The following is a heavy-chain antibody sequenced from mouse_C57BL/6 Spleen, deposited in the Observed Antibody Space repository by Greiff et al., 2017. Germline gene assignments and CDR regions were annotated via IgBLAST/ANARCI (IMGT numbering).Heavy chain of an antibody. V-gene: IGHV1-69*01. D-gene: IGHD1-1*01. Sequence: QVQLQPPGAELVMPGASVKLSCKASGYTFTSYWMHWVKQRPGQGLEWIGEIDPSDSYTNYNQKFKGKSTLTVDKSSSTAYMQLRSLTSEDSAVYYCARYDRTVVATEAMDYGGQGTSVTVSS. J-gene: IGHJ4*01. CDR1: GYTFTSYW. CDR3: ARYDRTVVATEAMDY. CDR2: IDPSDSYT.